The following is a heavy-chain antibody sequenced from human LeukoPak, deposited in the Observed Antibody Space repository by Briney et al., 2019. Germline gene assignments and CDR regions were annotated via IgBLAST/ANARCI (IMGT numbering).Heavy chain of an antibody. J-gene: IGHJ4*02. Sequence: GRSLRLTCAASGFTFDDYAMHWVRQAPGKGLEWVSGISWNSGSIGYADSVKGRFTISRDNAKNSLYLQMNSLRAEDTALYYCAKAFPKYCSSTSCPDYWGQGTLVTVSS. V-gene: IGHV3-9*01. D-gene: IGHD2-2*01. CDR1: GFTFDDYA. CDR2: ISWNSGSI. CDR3: AKAFPKYCSSTSCPDY.